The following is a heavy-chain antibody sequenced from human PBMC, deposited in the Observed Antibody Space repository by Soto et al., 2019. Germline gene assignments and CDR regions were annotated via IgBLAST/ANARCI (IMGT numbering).Heavy chain of an antibody. V-gene: IGHV1-2*04. J-gene: IGHJ4*02. CDR3: ARGGYRYCSGGSCYGFAD. Sequence: QVQLVQSGAEVKKPGASVKVSCKASGYTFTGYYMHWVRQAPGQGLEWMGWINPNSGGNNYAQKFQGWVTMTRDTSISPAYMELSRLRSDDTAVYYWARGGYRYCSGGSCYGFADCGQGTLVTVSS. CDR1: GYTFTGYY. D-gene: IGHD2-15*01. CDR2: INPNSGGN.